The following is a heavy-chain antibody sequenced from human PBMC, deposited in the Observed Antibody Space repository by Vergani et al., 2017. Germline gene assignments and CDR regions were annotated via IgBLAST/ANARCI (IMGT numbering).Heavy chain of an antibody. CDR2: INHSGST. D-gene: IGHD6-6*01. CDR3: ARGRIAARRGGAFDI. CDR1: GGSFSGYY. Sequence: QVQLQQWGAGLLKPSETLSLTCAVYGGSFSGYYWSWIRQPPGKGLEWIGEINHSGSTNYNPSLKSRVTISVDTSKNQFSLKLSSVTAADTAVYYRARGRIAARRGGAFDIWGQGTMVTVSS. V-gene: IGHV4-34*01. J-gene: IGHJ3*02.